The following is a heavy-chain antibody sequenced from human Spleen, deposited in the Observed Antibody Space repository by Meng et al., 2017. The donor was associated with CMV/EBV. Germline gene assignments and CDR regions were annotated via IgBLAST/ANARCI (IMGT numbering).Heavy chain of an antibody. D-gene: IGHD6-6*01. CDR2: ISYDGNDI. Sequence: GESLKISCSASGFSFSSYAIHWVRQGPGKGLEWVTVISYDGNDIYYAESVKGRFTISRDNSKSTLYLQMNSLRSEDTAVYYCARGPYSSSPDFDYWGQGTLVTVSS. CDR1: GFSFSSYA. V-gene: IGHV3-30*04. J-gene: IGHJ4*02. CDR3: ARGPYSSSPDFDY.